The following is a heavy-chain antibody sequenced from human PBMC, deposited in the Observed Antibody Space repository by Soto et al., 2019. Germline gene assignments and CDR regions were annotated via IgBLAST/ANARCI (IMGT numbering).Heavy chain of an antibody. CDR1: GGSIGSYY. V-gene: IGHV4-59*01. Sequence: SETLSLTCTVSGGSIGSYYWSWIRQPPGKGLEWIGYIYYSGSTNYNPSLKSRVTISVDTSKNQFSLKLSSVTAADTAVYYCASTAVAGEYYYYYMDVWGKGTTVTGSS. CDR3: ASTAVAGEYYYYYMDV. CDR2: IYYSGST. J-gene: IGHJ6*03. D-gene: IGHD6-19*01.